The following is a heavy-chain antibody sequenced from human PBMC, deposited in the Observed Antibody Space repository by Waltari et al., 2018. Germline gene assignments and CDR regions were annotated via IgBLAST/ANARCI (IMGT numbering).Heavy chain of an antibody. CDR3: AREDATATHFDY. D-gene: IGHD1-1*01. V-gene: IGHV3-11*06. Sequence: GRFTVSRDNAESSLFLQMNSLTVDDTAVYYCAREDATATHFDYWGQGTLVTVSS. J-gene: IGHJ4*02.